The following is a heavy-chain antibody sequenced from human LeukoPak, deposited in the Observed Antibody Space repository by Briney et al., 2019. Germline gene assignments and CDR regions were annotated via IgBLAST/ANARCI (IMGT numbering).Heavy chain of an antibody. V-gene: IGHV3-30-3*01. D-gene: IGHD3-22*01. Sequence: GRSLRLSCAASGFTSRSYAVHWVRQAPGKGLEWVAVISYDGSNKYYADSVKGRFTISRDNSKNTLYLQMNSLRAEDTAVYYCARVARHRYYDSSGYYSDAFDIWGQGTMVTVSS. J-gene: IGHJ3*02. CDR1: GFTSRSYA. CDR3: ARVARHRYYDSSGYYSDAFDI. CDR2: ISYDGSNK.